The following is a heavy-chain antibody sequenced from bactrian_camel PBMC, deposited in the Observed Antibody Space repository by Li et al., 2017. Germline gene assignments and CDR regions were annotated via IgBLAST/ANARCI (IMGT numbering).Heavy chain of an antibody. V-gene: IGHV3S53*01. Sequence: VQLVESGGGSVQVGGSLRLSCVASGNTDDATCMAWFRQAPGKAREGVAAIVSGGGQRYADSVKGRSAISKDNAKTTLFPQMEDLRPEDSGLYTCAVDPACTTITGRVSGMPVGDPSRADWGPGTQVTVS. CDR1: GNTDDATC. CDR2: IVSGGGQ. CDR3: AVDPACTTITGRVSGMPVGDPSRAD. J-gene: IGHJ4*01. D-gene: IGHD2*01.